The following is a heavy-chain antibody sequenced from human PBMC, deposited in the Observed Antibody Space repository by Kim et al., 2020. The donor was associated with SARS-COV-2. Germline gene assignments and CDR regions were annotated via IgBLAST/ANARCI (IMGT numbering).Heavy chain of an antibody. Sequence: KFQGRVTMTRDTSTSTVYMELSSLRSEDTAVYYCARDFWGSQTGDGPLDYWGQGTLVTVSS. V-gene: IGHV1-46*01. CDR3: ARDFWGSQTGDGPLDY. J-gene: IGHJ4*02. D-gene: IGHD7-27*01.